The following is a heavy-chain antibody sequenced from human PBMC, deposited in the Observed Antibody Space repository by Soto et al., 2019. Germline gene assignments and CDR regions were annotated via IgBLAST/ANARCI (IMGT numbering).Heavy chain of an antibody. J-gene: IGHJ6*04. D-gene: IGHD2-21*01. CDR3: ARGPSRFRGAMDV. CDR1: GGSFSGYY. V-gene: IGHV4-34*01. Sequence: NPSETLSLTCAVYGGSFSGYYWSWIRQPPGKGLEWIGEINHSGSTNYNPSLKSRVTISVDTSKNQFSLKLSSVTAADTAVYYCARGPSRFRGAMDVWGKGTTVTVSS. CDR2: INHSGST.